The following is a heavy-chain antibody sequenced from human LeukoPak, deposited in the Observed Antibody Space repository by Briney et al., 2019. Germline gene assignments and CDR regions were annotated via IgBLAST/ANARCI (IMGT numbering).Heavy chain of an antibody. CDR3: ASNPKTTYYYDSSGVFDY. Sequence: PSETLSLTCTVSGGSISSDSYYWSWIRQPAGKGLEWIGRIYTSGSTNYNPSLKSRVTISVDTSKNQFSLKLSSVTAADTAVYYCASNPKTTYYYDSSGVFDYWGQGTLVTVSS. CDR2: IYTSGST. D-gene: IGHD3-22*01. J-gene: IGHJ4*02. CDR1: GGSISSDSYY. V-gene: IGHV4-61*02.